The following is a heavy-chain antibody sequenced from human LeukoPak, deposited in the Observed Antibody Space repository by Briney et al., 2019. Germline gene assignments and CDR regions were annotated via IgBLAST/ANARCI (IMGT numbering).Heavy chain of an antibody. V-gene: IGHV4-4*02. CDR2: IYHSGST. J-gene: IGHJ4*02. CDR3: ARRDSSGWSQYYFDY. D-gene: IGHD6-19*01. CDR1: GGSISSSNW. Sequence: PSETLSLTCAVSGGSISSSNWWSWVRQPPGKGLEWIGEIYHSGSTNYNPSLKSRVTISVDKSKNQFSLKLSPVTAADTAVYYCARRDSSGWSQYYFDYWGQGTLVTVSS.